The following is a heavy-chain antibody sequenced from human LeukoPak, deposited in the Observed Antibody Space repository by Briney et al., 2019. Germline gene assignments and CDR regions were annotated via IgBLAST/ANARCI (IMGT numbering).Heavy chain of an antibody. CDR1: GGSISSYY. J-gene: IGHJ4*02. V-gene: IGHV4-4*07. CDR2: IYTSGST. Sequence: PSETLSLTCTVSGGSISSYYWSWIRQPAGKGLEWIGRIYTSGSTNYNPSLKSRVTMSVDTSKNQFSLKLSSVSAADTAVYYCARGPPIYYYDSSGYAHYFDYWGQGTLVTVSS. CDR3: ARGPPIYYYDSSGYAHYFDY. D-gene: IGHD3-22*01.